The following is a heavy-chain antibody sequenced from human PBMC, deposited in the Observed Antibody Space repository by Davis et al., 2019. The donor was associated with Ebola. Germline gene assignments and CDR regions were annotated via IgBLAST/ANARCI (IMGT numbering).Heavy chain of an antibody. Sequence: GESLKISCAASGFIFSSYVMSWVRQAPGKGLEWVSTLGTSADTYNADSVKGRFTISRDNSKNTLYLQMNSLRVEDTAIYYCAKDTSNIWFDIWGQGTMVTVSS. CDR3: AKDTSNIWFDI. CDR1: GFIFSSYV. J-gene: IGHJ3*02. CDR2: LGTSADT. V-gene: IGHV3-23*01. D-gene: IGHD1-26*01.